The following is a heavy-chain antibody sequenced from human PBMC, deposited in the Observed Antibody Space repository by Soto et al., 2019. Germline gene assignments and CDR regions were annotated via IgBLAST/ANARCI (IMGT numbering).Heavy chain of an antibody. CDR1: GYSFSNWW. Sequence: GESLTISCKGSGYSFSNWWIAWVRQMPGKGLEYMGIIYPSDSQTRYSPSFQGQVTISADKSISTAYLQWSSLKASDTAIYYCARHGFYGDYSSNYFDPWGQGTLVTVSS. D-gene: IGHD4-17*01. CDR3: ARHGFYGDYSSNYFDP. J-gene: IGHJ5*02. V-gene: IGHV5-51*01. CDR2: IYPSDSQT.